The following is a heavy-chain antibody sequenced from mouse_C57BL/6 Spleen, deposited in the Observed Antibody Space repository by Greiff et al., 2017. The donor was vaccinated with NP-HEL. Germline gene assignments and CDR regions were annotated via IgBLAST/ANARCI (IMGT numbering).Heavy chain of an antibody. V-gene: IGHV1-69*01. J-gene: IGHJ3*01. CDR1: GYTFTSYW. CDR2: IDPSDSYT. Sequence: VKLQQPGAELVMPGASVKLSCKASGYTFTSYWMHWVKQRPGQGLEWIGEIDPSDSYTNYNQKFKGKSTLTVDKSSSTAYMQLSSLTSEDSAVYYCARSSYDGFAYWGQGTLVTVSA. D-gene: IGHD2-12*01. CDR3: ARSSYDGFAY.